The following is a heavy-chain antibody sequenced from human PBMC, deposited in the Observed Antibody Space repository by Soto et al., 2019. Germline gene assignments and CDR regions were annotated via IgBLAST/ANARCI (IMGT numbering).Heavy chain of an antibody. CDR2: IYYSGST. CDR3: ARVVAPTWGWFDP. Sequence: SETLSLSCTVSGGSISSYYWSWIRQPPGKGLEWIGYIYYSGSTNYNPSLKSRVTISVDTSKNQFSLKLSSVTAADTAVYYCARVVAPTWGWFDPWGQGTLVTGS. D-gene: IGHD2-15*01. J-gene: IGHJ5*02. CDR1: GGSISSYY. V-gene: IGHV4-59*01.